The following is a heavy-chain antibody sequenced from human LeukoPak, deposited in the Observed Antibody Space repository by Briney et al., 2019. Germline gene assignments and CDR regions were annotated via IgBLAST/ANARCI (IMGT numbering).Heavy chain of an antibody. V-gene: IGHV1-69*13. D-gene: IGHD6-13*01. CDR1: GGTFSSYA. CDR3: ARGGFSSSWYTNNWFDP. CDR2: IVPIFGAA. J-gene: IGHJ5*02. Sequence: SVKVSCKASGGTFSSYAISWVRQAPGQGLEWMGGIVPIFGAANYAQKFQGRVTITADESTSTAYMELSSLRSEDTAVYYCARGGFSSSWYTNNWFDPWGQGTLVTVSS.